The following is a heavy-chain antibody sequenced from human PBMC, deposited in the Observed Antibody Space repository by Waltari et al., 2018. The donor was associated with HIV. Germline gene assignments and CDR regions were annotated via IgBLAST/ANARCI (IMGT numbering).Heavy chain of an antibody. CDR3: ATTRQWLVHSGLDV. J-gene: IGHJ6*02. Sequence: QVQLVQSGAEVKKPGASVKVSCKVSGYILTELSIHWVRQAPGEGLEWMGGFDPEDRETIYAQKFQCRVTMTEDTSTDTTYMELSSRRSEDTAVYYCATTRQWLVHSGLDVWGQGTTVTVSS. CDR1: GYILTELS. V-gene: IGHV1-24*01. CDR2: FDPEDRET. D-gene: IGHD6-19*01.